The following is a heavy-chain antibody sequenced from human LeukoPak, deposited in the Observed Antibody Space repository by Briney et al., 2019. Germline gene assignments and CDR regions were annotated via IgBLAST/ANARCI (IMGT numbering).Heavy chain of an antibody. CDR3: ARITILTLAHAFDI. CDR1: GGSISSGGYY. Sequence: PSETLSLTCTVSGGSISSGGYYWSWIRQHPGKGLEWIGYSYYSGSTYYNPSLKSRVTISVDTSKNQFSLKLSSVTAADTAVYYCARITILTLAHAFDIWGQGTMVTVSS. CDR2: SYYSGST. J-gene: IGHJ3*02. D-gene: IGHD3-9*01. V-gene: IGHV4-31*03.